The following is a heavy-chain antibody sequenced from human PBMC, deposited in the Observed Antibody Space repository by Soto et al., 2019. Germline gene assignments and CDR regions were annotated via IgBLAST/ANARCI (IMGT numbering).Heavy chain of an antibody. Sequence: QVQLQESGPGLVKPSQTLSLTCTVSGGPITNYWSWIRQHPGKGLEWIGYIYDSGSTYYNPSLTSRVTMSLDTSKNQLSLKLTSVTAADTAVYYCARVNLDYVTGMDVWGQGPTVTVSS. D-gene: IGHD4-17*01. CDR1: GGPITNY. CDR3: ARVNLDYVTGMDV. V-gene: IGHV4-31*03. CDR2: IYDSGST. J-gene: IGHJ6*02.